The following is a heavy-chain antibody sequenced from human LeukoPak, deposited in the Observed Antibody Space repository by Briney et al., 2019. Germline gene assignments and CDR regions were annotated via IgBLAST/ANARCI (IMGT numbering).Heavy chain of an antibody. CDR1: GYSFTTYW. J-gene: IGHJ4*02. Sequence: GESMKISCKASGYSFTTYWIAWVRQVPGKGLEWMGMIYPGDTDTRYSPSFQGQITISVDKSISIAYLQWSSLKASDTAMYYCARLLQGVTGTWGYWGQGTLATVS. V-gene: IGHV5-51*01. D-gene: IGHD6-19*01. CDR2: IYPGDTDT. CDR3: ARLLQGVTGTWGY.